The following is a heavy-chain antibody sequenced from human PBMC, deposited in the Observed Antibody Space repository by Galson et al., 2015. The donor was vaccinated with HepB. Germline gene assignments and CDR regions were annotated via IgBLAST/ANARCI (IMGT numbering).Heavy chain of an antibody. CDR2: INPSGGST. Sequence: SVKVSCKASGYTFTSYYMHWVRQAPGQGLEWMGIINPSGGSTSYAQKFQGRVTMTRDTSTSTVYMELSSLRSEDTAVYYCARDEGRGYYYGSGSYSDFDYWGQGTLVTVSS. D-gene: IGHD3-10*01. V-gene: IGHV1-46*03. J-gene: IGHJ4*02. CDR3: ARDEGRGYYYGSGSYSDFDY. CDR1: GYTFTSYY.